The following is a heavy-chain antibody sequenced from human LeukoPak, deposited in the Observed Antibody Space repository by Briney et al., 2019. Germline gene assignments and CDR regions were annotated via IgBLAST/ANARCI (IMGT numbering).Heavy chain of an antibody. Sequence: SETRSLTCAVSGGSISSYSWSWIRQPPGKGLEWIGYLYYSGSINYNPSLKSRVTISVDTSKNQFSLRLSSVTTADTALYYCARTKGIAAAGTIGHWYFDLWGRGTLVTVSS. D-gene: IGHD6-13*01. CDR2: LYYSGSI. V-gene: IGHV4-59*01. CDR1: GGSISSYS. J-gene: IGHJ2*01. CDR3: ARTKGIAAAGTIGHWYFDL.